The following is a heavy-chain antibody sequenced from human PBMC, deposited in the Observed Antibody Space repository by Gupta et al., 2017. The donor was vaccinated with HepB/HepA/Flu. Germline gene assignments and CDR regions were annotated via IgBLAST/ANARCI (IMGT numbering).Heavy chain of an antibody. J-gene: IGHJ6*03. CDR1: GGSISSGGYY. Sequence: QVQLQESGPGLVKPSQTLSLTCTVSGGSISSGGYYWSWIRQHPGKGLEWIGYIYYSGSTYYNPSLKSRVTISVDTSKNQFSLKLSSVTAADTAVYYCARVGNDRCSSTSCYNYYYYYMDVWGKGTTVTVSS. D-gene: IGHD2-2*02. CDR3: ARVGNDRCSSTSCYNYYYYYMDV. V-gene: IGHV4-31*03. CDR2: IYYSGST.